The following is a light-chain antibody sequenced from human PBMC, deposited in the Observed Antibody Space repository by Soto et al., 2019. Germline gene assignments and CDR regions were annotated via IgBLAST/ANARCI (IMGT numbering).Light chain of an antibody. V-gene: IGKV3-20*01. CDR3: QQYDTSSWT. Sequence: EIVLMQSPGTLSLSPGERATLSCRASQSVRSSYLAWYQQKPGQAPRLLIYGASSRATGIPDRFSGSGSGTDFTFTISRLEPEDSAVYYCQQYDTSSWTFGQGTKVEIK. CDR2: GAS. J-gene: IGKJ1*01. CDR1: QSVRSSY.